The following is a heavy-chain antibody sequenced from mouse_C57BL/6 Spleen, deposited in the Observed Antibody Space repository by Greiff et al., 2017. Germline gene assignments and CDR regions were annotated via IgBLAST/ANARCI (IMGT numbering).Heavy chain of an antibody. CDR3: TREDYSITGGAMDY. D-gene: IGHD2-5*01. J-gene: IGHJ4*01. CDR2: IYPGNSDT. V-gene: IGHV1-5*01. Sequence: VQLQQSGTVLARPGASVKMSCKTSGYTFTSYWMHWVKQRPGQGLEWIGAIYPGNSDTSYNQKFKGKAKLTAVTSASTAYMELSSLTNEDSAVEYCTREDYSITGGAMDYWGQGTSVTVSS. CDR1: GYTFTSYW.